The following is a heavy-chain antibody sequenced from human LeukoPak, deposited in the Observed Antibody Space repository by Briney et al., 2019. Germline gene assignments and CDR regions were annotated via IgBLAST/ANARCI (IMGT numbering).Heavy chain of an antibody. CDR2: IYYSGST. CDR3: ARLPSGYYYDSSGYFRAFDI. D-gene: IGHD3-22*01. Sequence: SETLSLTCTVSGGSISSGDYYWSWIRQPPGKGLEWIGYIYYSGSTYYNPSLKSRVTISVDTSKNQFSLKLSSVTAADTAVYYCARLPSGYYYDSSGYFRAFDIWGQGTMVTVSS. J-gene: IGHJ3*02. V-gene: IGHV4-30-4*08. CDR1: GGSISSGDYY.